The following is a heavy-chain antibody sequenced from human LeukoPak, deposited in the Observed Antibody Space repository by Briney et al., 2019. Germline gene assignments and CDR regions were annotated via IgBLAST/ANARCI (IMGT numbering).Heavy chain of an antibody. V-gene: IGHV3-9*01. Sequence: PGGSLRLSCAASGFTFDDYAMHWVRQAPGKGLEWVSGISWNSGSIGYADSVKGRFTISRDNAKNSLYLQMNSLRAEDTALYYCAKLNYGSGVRYNQRPKTTTAGGDYWGQGTLVTVSS. CDR1: GFTFDDYA. J-gene: IGHJ4*02. CDR3: AKLNYGSGVRYNQRPKTTTAGGDY. CDR2: ISWNSGSI. D-gene: IGHD3-10*01.